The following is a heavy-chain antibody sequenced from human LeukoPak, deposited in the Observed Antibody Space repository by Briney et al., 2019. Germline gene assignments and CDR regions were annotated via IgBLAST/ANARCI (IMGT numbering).Heavy chain of an antibody. CDR3: ASGGQQLGRVYYYYYMDV. CDR1: GFTFSSYS. D-gene: IGHD6-13*01. J-gene: IGHJ6*03. CDR2: ISSSSSTI. V-gene: IGHV3-48*01. Sequence: GGSLRLSCAASGFTFSSYSMNWVRQAPGKGLEWVSYISSSSSTIYYADSVKGRFTISRDNAKNSLYLQMNSLRAEDTAVYYCASGGQQLGRVYYYYYMDVWGKGTTVTVSS.